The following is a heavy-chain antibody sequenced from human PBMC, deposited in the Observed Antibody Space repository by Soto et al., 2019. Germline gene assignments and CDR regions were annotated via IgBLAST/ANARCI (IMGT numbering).Heavy chain of an antibody. D-gene: IGHD2-8*01. CDR2: IYPGDSDT. CDR1: GYSFTSYW. J-gene: IGHJ6*02. V-gene: IGHV5-51*01. Sequence: PGESLKISCQGSGYSFTSYWIGWVRQMPGKGLEWMGIIYPGDSDTRYCPSFQGQVTISADKSISTAYLQWSSLKASDTAMYYCARLRLVGLLYYHGGMDVWGQGTTVTVSS. CDR3: ARLRLVGLLYYHGGMDV.